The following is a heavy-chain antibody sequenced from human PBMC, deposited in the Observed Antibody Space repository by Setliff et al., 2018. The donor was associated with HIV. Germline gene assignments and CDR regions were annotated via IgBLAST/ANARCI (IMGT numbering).Heavy chain of an antibody. D-gene: IGHD2-21*02. CDR1: GGSISGYY. CDR3: AICGGDCYSLDY. CDR2: IYTSGST. V-gene: IGHV4-4*08. J-gene: IGHJ4*02. Sequence: SETLSLTCTVSGGSISGYYWSWIRQPPGKGLEWIGYIYTSGSTNYNPSLKNRVTISVDTSKNTFSLTLSSVAAADTAVYYCAICGGDCYSLDYWGQGTLVIVSS.